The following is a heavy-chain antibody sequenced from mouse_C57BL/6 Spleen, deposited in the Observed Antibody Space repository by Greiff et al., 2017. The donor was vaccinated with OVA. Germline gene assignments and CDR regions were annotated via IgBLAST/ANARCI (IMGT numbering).Heavy chain of an antibody. V-gene: IGHV1-15*01. J-gene: IGHJ2*01. Sequence: QVQLKESGAELVRPGASVTLSCKASGYTFTDYEMHWVKQTPVHGLEWIGAIDPETGGTAYNQKFKGKAILTADKSSSTAYMELRSLTSEDSAVYYCAYYYGSSLYYFDYWGQGTTLTVSS. CDR3: AYYYGSSLYYFDY. CDR1: GYTFTDYE. D-gene: IGHD1-1*01. CDR2: IDPETGGT.